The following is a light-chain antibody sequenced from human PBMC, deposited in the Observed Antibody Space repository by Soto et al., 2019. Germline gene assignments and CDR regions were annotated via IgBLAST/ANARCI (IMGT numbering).Light chain of an antibody. J-gene: IGKJ1*01. CDR1: QSVSSSH. CDR3: QQYGASPWT. CDR2: DTS. Sequence: EVELTQSPGTLSLSPGERATLSCRASQSVSSSHLAWYQQKRGQAPRLLIYDTSTRATGIPDRFSGSGSGTDFTLTNSRLEPEDFAVYHCQQYGASPWTFGQGTKVDIK. V-gene: IGKV3-20*01.